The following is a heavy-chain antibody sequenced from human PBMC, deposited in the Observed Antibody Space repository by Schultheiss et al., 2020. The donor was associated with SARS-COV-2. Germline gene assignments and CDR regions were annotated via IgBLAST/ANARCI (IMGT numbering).Heavy chain of an antibody. Sequence: SETLSLTCTVSGGSISSGGYYWSWIRQHPGKGLEWIGYIYYSGSTYYNPSLKSLVTISVDTSKNQFSLKLSSVTAADTAVYYCARQSLPLGYAFDIWGQGTMVTVSS. CDR1: GGSISSGGYY. J-gene: IGHJ3*02. V-gene: IGHV4-31*01. CDR2: IYYSGST. CDR3: ARQSLPLGYAFDI. D-gene: IGHD5/OR15-5a*01.